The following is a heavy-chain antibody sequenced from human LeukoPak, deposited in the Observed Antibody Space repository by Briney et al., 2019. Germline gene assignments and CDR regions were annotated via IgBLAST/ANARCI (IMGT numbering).Heavy chain of an antibody. CDR1: GFTFTYPA. Sequence: GGSLRLSCAASGFTFTYPAMTWVRQAPGKGLEWVSTVSGSGGNTYYADSVKGRFTISRDNSENTVSLQMNSLRAQDTAVYYCAKSLAVPGSPDQWGQGTLVTVSS. V-gene: IGHV3-23*01. D-gene: IGHD6-19*01. CDR2: VSGSGGNT. CDR3: AKSLAVPGSPDQ. J-gene: IGHJ4*02.